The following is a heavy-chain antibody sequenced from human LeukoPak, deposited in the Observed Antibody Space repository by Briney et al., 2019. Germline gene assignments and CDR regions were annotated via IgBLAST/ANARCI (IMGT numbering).Heavy chain of an antibody. D-gene: IGHD2-2*01. CDR1: GFTFSTYW. J-gene: IGHJ4*02. CDR2: ISSDGSNT. Sequence: GGSLRLSCAAPGFTFSTYWMHWVRQAPGTGLVWVSLISSDGSNTNYADSVKGRFTISRDNAKNTLYLQMNSLRAEDTAVYYCATDVPAANIFGYWGQGTLVTVSS. CDR3: ATDVPAANIFGY. V-gene: IGHV3-74*01.